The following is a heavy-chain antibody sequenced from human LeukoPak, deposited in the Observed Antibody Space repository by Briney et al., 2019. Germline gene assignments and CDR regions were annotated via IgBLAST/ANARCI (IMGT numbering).Heavy chain of an antibody. CDR2: XXGSGGGT. D-gene: IGHD6-13*01. J-gene: IGHJ4*02. CDR3: AKARRGIAAAGSHFDY. Sequence: GGSLRLSCAASGFTFSSSAMNWVRQAPGRGLEWVSVXXGSGGGTYYADSVKGRFTISRDNSKNTLYLQMNSLRAEDTAVYYCAKARRGIAAAGSHFDYWGQGTLVTVSS. CDR1: GFTFSSSA. V-gene: IGHV3-23*01.